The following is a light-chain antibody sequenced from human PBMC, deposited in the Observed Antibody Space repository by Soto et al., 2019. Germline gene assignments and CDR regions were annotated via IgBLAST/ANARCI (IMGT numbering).Light chain of an antibody. CDR2: EVS. CDR1: SSDVGGYNY. J-gene: IGLJ2*01. Sequence: QSALTQPPSASGSHGQSVTISCTGTSSDVGGYNYVSWYQQHPGKAPKLMIYEVSKRPSGVPDRFSVSKSGNTASLTVSGLQAEDEADYYCSSYAGSNNVVFGGGTKLTVL. CDR3: SSYAGSNNVV. V-gene: IGLV2-8*01.